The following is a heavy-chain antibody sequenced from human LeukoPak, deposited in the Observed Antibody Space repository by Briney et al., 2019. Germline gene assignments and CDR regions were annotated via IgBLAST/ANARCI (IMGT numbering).Heavy chain of an antibody. CDR2: ISYDGSNK. J-gene: IGHJ4*02. D-gene: IGHD3-22*01. CDR1: GFTFSSYA. V-gene: IGHV3-30-3*01. CDR3: ARDLAYDYYDSSGSIGFFDY. Sequence: PGGSLRLSCAASGFTFSSYAMHWVRQAPGKGLEWVAVISYDGSNKCYADSVKGRFTISRDNSKNTLYLQMNSLRAEDTAVYYCARDLAYDYYDSSGSIGFFDYWGQGTLVTVSS.